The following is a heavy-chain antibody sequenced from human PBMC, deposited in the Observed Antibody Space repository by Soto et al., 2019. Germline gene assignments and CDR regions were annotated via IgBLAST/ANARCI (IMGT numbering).Heavy chain of an antibody. Sequence: SETLSLTCTVSGGSISSSSYYWGWIRQPPGKGLEWIGSIYNSGSTYYKPSLKSRVTISVDTSKNQISLKLSSVTAADTAVYYCARQNMIVVVMFYYGMDVWGQGTTVTVSS. V-gene: IGHV4-39*01. CDR2: IYNSGST. D-gene: IGHD3-22*01. J-gene: IGHJ6*02. CDR3: ARQNMIVVVMFYYGMDV. CDR1: GGSISSSSYY.